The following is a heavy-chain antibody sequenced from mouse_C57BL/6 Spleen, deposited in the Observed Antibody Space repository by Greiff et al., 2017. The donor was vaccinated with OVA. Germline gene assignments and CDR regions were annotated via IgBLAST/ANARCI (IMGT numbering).Heavy chain of an antibody. CDR2: IDPSDSET. V-gene: IGHV1-52*01. Sequence: QVQLQQPGAELVRPGSSVKLSCKASGYTFTSYWMHWVKQRPIQGLEWIGNIDPSDSETHYNQKFKDKATLTVDKSSSTAYMQLSSLTSEDSAVYYSARGLRYDYFDYWGQGTTLTVSS. CDR3: ARGLRYDYFDY. J-gene: IGHJ2*01. CDR1: GYTFTSYW. D-gene: IGHD1-1*01.